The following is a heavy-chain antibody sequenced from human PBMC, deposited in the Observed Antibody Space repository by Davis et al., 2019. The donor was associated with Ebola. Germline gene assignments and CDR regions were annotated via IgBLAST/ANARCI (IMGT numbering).Heavy chain of an antibody. D-gene: IGHD3/OR15-3a*01. CDR1: GFTFSYYA. J-gene: IGHJ4*02. CDR2: IQYDGSNT. Sequence: PGGSLRLSCAASGFTFSYYAMTWVRRAPGKGLEWVAYIQYDGSNTFYGGSVKGRSTISRDNSKNTVYLEMNSLRDEDTAVYYCARDLDWGFDYWGQGTLVTVSS. V-gene: IGHV3-30*02. CDR3: ARDLDWGFDY.